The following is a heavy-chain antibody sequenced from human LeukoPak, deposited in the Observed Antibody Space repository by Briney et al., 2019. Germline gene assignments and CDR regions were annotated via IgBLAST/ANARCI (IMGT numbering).Heavy chain of an antibody. Sequence: ASVKVSCKASGYTFTGYYMHWARQAPGQGLEWMGWINPNSGGTNYAQKFQGRVTMTRDTSISTAYMELSRLRSDDTAVYYCARVYYYDSSGYYYFDYWGQGTLVTVSS. D-gene: IGHD3-22*01. CDR3: ARVYYYDSSGYYYFDY. CDR1: GYTFTGYY. CDR2: INPNSGGT. J-gene: IGHJ4*02. V-gene: IGHV1-2*02.